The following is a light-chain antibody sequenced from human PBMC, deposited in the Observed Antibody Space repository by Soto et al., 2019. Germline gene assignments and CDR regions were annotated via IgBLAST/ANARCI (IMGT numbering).Light chain of an antibody. CDR1: QTIFSDY. CDR2: GAS. J-gene: IGKJ5*01. V-gene: IGKV3-20*01. Sequence: EIVLTRSPATLSVSPGERATLSCRSSQTIFSDYLAWYQQKPGQAPRLLIYGASNRATGTPDRFRGSGSGTDFTLTISRLAPEDFAVYYCQQYRDSPTFGQGTRLEIK. CDR3: QQYRDSPT.